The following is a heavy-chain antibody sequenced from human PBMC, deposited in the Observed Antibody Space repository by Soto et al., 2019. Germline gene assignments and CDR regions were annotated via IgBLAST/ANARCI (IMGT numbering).Heavy chain of an antibody. Sequence: QLQLQESGPGLVKPSETLSVTCTVSGGSITNSRYYWGWIRQPPGKGLEWIGSISFSGSTYYNPSLKSRVTISVDTSKNQFSLKVRSVTAAETALYYCARQADYSSSLNWFDPWGHGTLVTVAS. CDR3: ARQADYSSSLNWFDP. CDR1: GGSITNSRYY. V-gene: IGHV4-39*01. J-gene: IGHJ5*02. D-gene: IGHD6-13*01. CDR2: ISFSGST.